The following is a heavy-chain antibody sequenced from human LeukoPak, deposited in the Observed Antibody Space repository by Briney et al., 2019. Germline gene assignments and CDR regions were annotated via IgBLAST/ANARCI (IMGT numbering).Heavy chain of an antibody. J-gene: IGHJ4*02. D-gene: IGHD3-22*01. CDR1: GGSISSYY. CDR2: IYTSGST. CDR3: ARGDYYDSSGYDLDY. Sequence: SETLSLTYTVSGGSISSYYWSWIRQPAGKGLEWIGRIYTSGSTNYNPSLKSRVTMSVDTSKNQFSLKLSSVTAADTAVYYCARGDYYDSSGYDLDYWGQGTLVTVSS. V-gene: IGHV4-4*07.